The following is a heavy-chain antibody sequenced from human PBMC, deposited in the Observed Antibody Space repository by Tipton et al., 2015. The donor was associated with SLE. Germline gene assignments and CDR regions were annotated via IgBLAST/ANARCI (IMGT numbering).Heavy chain of an antibody. CDR3: ARRHGSVLYYFDY. J-gene: IGHJ4*02. Sequence: LRLSCTVSGGSISSSSYYWGWIRQPPGKGLEWIGRIYYSGSTYYNPSLKSRVTISVDTSKDQSSLKLSSVAAADTAVYYCARRHGSVLYYFDYWGQGTLVTVSS. CDR1: GGSISSSSYY. D-gene: IGHD3-10*01. CDR2: IYYSGST. V-gene: IGHV4-39*07.